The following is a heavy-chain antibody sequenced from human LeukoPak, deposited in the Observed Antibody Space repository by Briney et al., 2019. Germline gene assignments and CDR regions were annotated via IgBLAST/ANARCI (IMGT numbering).Heavy chain of an antibody. J-gene: IGHJ3*02. V-gene: IGHV1-69*01. Sequence: SVKVSCKASGGTFSSYAISWVRQAPGQGLGWMGGIIPIFGTANYAQKFQGRVTITADESTSTAYMELSSLRSEDTAVYYCATEVRYPDAFDIWGQGTMVTVSS. CDR2: IIPIFGTA. CDR3: ATEVRYPDAFDI. CDR1: GGTFSSYA. D-gene: IGHD3-9*01.